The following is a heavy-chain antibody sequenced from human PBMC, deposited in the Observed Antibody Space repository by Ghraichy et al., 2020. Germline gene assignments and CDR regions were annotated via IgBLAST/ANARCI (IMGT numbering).Heavy chain of an antibody. D-gene: IGHD5-24*01. CDR2: ISFTGSVK. V-gene: IGHV3-11*01. Sequence: GESLNISCAASGFTFSDYDMSWIRQAPGKAPEWISCISFTGSVKFYADSVKGRFSISRDNVENSLSLQINSLRAADTAIYYCARDRRRYGYVGAVDGLDTWGQGPMVTVSS. J-gene: IGHJ3*02. CDR3: ARDRRRYGYVGAVDGLDT. CDR1: GFTFSDYD.